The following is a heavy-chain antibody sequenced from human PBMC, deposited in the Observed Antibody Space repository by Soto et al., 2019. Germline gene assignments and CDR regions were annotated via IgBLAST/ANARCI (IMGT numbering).Heavy chain of an antibody. D-gene: IGHD3-9*01. V-gene: IGHV3-30*03. CDR1: GFTFSSYG. CDR3: ARVGTGYFSVPDF. CDR2: ISYDGSNK. Sequence: PGGSLRLSCAASGFTFSSYGMHWVRQAPGKGLEWVAVISYDGSNKYYAQKFQGRVTMTTDTSTSTAYMELMSLRSDDTAVYYCARVGTGYFSVPDFWGQGTLVTVSS. J-gene: IGHJ4*02.